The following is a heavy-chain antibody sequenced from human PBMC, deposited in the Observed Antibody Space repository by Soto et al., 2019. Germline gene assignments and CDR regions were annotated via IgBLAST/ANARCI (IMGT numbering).Heavy chain of an antibody. V-gene: IGHV3-30*18. Sequence: QVQLVESGGGVVQPGRSLRLSCAASGFTFNNYGMHWVRQAPGKGLEWVAVISYDGSNKYYGDSVKGRFTISRDNSKNTLYLQMNSLRAEDTAVYYCAKSGKGGQGLLHYWGQGTLVTVSS. J-gene: IGHJ4*02. CDR1: GFTFNNYG. D-gene: IGHD3-3*01. CDR2: ISYDGSNK. CDR3: AKSGKGGQGLLHY.